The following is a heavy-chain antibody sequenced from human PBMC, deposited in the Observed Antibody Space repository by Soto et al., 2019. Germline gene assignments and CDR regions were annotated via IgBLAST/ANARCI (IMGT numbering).Heavy chain of an antibody. D-gene: IGHD1-26*01. CDR1: GFTFSTYW. V-gene: IGHV3-74*01. CDR3: ASAMISVGATTKGDY. Sequence: EVQLVESGGGLVQPGGSLRLSCAASGFTFSTYWMHWVRQAPGKGPVWVSRISSDGSVTDYAGSVKGRFTISRDNAKNTLYLQMNSLRAEDTAVYYCASAMISVGATTKGDYWGQGTLVTVSS. J-gene: IGHJ4*02. CDR2: ISSDGSVT.